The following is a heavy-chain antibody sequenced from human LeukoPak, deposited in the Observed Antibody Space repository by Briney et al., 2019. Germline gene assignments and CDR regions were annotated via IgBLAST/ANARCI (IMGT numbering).Heavy chain of an antibody. Sequence: PGGSLRLSCAASGFTFSSYAMHWVRHAPAKGLEWVAVIPYDGSNKHYADSVKGRFTISRDNSQNTLYLQMNSLRAEDTAVYFCASGKYRYGDNWFDPWGQGTLVTVSS. CDR1: GFTFSSYA. CDR3: ASGKYRYGDNWFDP. J-gene: IGHJ5*02. V-gene: IGHV3-30*04. D-gene: IGHD5-18*01. CDR2: IPYDGSNK.